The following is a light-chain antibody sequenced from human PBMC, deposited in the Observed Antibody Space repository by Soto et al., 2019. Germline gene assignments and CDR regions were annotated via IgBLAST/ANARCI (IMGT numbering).Light chain of an antibody. CDR1: QGISNY. CDR3: QKYDSVPFT. J-gene: IGKJ3*01. V-gene: IGKV1-27*01. CDR2: GAS. Sequence: DIQMTQSPSSLSASVRDRVTITCRASQGISNYLAWSQQKPGKVPELLLYGASTLQSGVPSRFSGRGSGTDFALTISSLQREDVATYYCQKYDSVPFTFGGGTKVDLK.